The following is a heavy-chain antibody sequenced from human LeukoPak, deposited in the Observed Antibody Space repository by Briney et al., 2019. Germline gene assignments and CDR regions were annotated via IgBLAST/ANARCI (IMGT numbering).Heavy chain of an antibody. D-gene: IGHD6-6*01. V-gene: IGHV4-34*01. CDR1: GGSFSGYY. CDR2: INHSGST. CDR3: ATGSYTTSSVDWFDP. Sequence: SETLSLTCAVYGGSFSGYYWSWIRQPPGKGLEWIGEINHSGSTNYNPSLKSRVTISLDTSKNQFSLELSSVTAADTAVYYCATGSYTTSSVDWFDPWGQGTLVTVSS. J-gene: IGHJ5*02.